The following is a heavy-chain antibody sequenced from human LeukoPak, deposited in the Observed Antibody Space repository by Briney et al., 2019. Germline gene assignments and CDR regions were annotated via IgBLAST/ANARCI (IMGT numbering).Heavy chain of an antibody. Sequence: GASVKVSCKASGYTFTSYGISWVRQAPGQGLEWMGWISACNGSTNYAQKLQGRVTMTTDTSTSTAYMELRSLRSDDTAVYYCATHGSGSYYPPRYYYYGMDVWGQGTTVTVSS. V-gene: IGHV1-18*01. J-gene: IGHJ6*02. CDR3: ATHGSGSYYPPRYYYYGMDV. D-gene: IGHD3-10*01. CDR1: GYTFTSYG. CDR2: ISACNGST.